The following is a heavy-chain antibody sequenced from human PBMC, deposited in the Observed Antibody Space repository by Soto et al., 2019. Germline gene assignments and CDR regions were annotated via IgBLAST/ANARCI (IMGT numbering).Heavy chain of an antibody. Sequence: LDTLSLTFTVSCGSISMYYFIVILQPPLKGPEWIGYIYYSGSTNYNPSLKSRVTISVDTSKNQFSLKMSSVTAADTAVYYCARDRGQALRYFDWYLCYWGQGTLVTVSS. D-gene: IGHD3-9*01. V-gene: IGHV4-59*01. CDR2: IYYSGST. J-gene: IGHJ4*02. CDR1: CGSISMYY. CDR3: ARDRGQALRYFDWYLCY.